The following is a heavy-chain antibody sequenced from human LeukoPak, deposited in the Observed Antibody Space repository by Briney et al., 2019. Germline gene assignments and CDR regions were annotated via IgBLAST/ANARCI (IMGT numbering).Heavy chain of an antibody. CDR2: ISYDGSNK. D-gene: IGHD6-6*01. CDR1: GFTFSSYA. CDR3: ASESIYSPRFDY. V-gene: IGHV3-30*01. Sequence: GGSLRLSCAASGFTFSSYAMHWVRQAPGKGLEWVAVISYDGSNKYYADSVKGRFTISRDNSKNRLYLQMNSLRAEDTAVYYCASESIYSPRFDYWGQGTLVTVSS. J-gene: IGHJ4*02.